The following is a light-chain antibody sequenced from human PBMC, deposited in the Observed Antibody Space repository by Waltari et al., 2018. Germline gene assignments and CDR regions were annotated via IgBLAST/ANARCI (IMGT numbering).Light chain of an antibody. CDR2: DAS. CDR3: QQRFTWLRT. Sequence: EIVLTQSPATLSLSPGERATLSCRASQTVGSSLAWYQQKRGQAPRLLIYDASNRATGIPARFSGSVSGTDFTHTISSLEPDDFAVYYCQQRFTWLRTFGQGTKLEIK. J-gene: IGKJ2*01. CDR1: QTVGSS. V-gene: IGKV3-11*01.